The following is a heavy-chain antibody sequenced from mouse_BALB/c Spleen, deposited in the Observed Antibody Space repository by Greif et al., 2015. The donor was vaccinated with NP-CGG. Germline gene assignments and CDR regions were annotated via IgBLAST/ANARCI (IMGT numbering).Heavy chain of an antibody. Sequence: VMLVESGPGLVAPSQSLSITCTVSGFSLTGYGVDWVRQPPGKGLEWLGMIWGDGSTDYNSALKSRLSISKDNSKSQVLLKMNGLQTDDTARYYCARHYAHYAMDYWGQGTSVTVSS. CDR2: IWGDGST. V-gene: IGHV2-6-7*01. CDR3: ARHYAHYAMDY. D-gene: IGHD1-1*02. CDR1: GFSLTGYG. J-gene: IGHJ4*01.